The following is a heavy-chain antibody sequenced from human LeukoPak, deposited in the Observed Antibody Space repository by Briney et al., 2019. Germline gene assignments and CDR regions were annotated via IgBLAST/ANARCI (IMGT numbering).Heavy chain of an antibody. J-gene: IGHJ5*02. CDR1: GGSFSGYY. CDR3: ARAWVGATPVNWFDP. V-gene: IGHV4-34*01. CDR2: INHSGST. D-gene: IGHD1-26*01. Sequence: SETLSLTCAVYGGSFSGYYCSWIRQPPGKGLEWIGEINHSGSTNYNPSLKSRVTIPVDTSKNQFSLKLSSVTAADTAVYYCARAWVGATPVNWFDPWGQGTLVTVSS.